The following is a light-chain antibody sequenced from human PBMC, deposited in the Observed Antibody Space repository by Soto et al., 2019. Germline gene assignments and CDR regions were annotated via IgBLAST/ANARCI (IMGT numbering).Light chain of an antibody. CDR2: GAS. CDR1: QSVSTN. Sequence: EIVMTQSPATLSVSPGERATLSCRASQSVSTNLAWYQHKPGQAPRLLIYGASTRATGIPASFSGSGSGTEFTLTISSLQSEDFAIYYCQQFYNWPLTFGGGTKVEIK. CDR3: QQFYNWPLT. V-gene: IGKV3-15*01. J-gene: IGKJ4*01.